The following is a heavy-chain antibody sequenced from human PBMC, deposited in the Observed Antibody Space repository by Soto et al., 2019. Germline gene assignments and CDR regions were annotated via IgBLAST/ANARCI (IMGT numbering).Heavy chain of an antibody. D-gene: IGHD3-3*01. J-gene: IGHJ6*02. CDR1: GYTFTSYG. Sequence: QVQLVQSGAEVKKPGASVKVSCKASGYTFTSYGIGWVRQAPGQGLEWMGWISAYNGNTNYAQKLQGRVTMTTDTSTSTAYMELRSLRSDDTAVYYCARVTQRITIFGVVIGPYGMDVWGQGTTVTVSS. CDR3: ARVTQRITIFGVVIGPYGMDV. CDR2: ISAYNGNT. V-gene: IGHV1-18*01.